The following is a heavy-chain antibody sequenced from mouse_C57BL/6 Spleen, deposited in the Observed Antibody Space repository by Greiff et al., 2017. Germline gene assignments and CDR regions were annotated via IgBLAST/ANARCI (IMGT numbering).Heavy chain of an antibody. D-gene: IGHD2-1*01. Sequence: QVQLKQSGAELVRPGASVKLSCKASGYTFTDYYINWVKQRPGQGLEWIARIYPGSGNTYYNEKFKGKATLTAEKSSSTAYMQLSSLTSEDSAVYFCARCRGAGNYDWYFDVWGTGTTVTVSS. V-gene: IGHV1-76*01. CDR1: GYTFTDYY. CDR3: ARCRGAGNYDWYFDV. J-gene: IGHJ1*03. CDR2: IYPGSGNT.